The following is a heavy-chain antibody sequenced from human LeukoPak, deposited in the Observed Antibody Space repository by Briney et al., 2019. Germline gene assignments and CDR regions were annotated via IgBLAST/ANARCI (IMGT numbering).Heavy chain of an antibody. J-gene: IGHJ4*02. V-gene: IGHV4-34*01. CDR1: GGSFSCYY. CDR3: ARSVPTVVTPFDY. Sequence: PSETLSLTCAVYGGSFSCYYWSWIRQPPGKGLEWIGEINHSGSTNYNPSLKSRVTISVDTSKNQFSLKLSSVTAADTAVYYCARSVPTVVTPFDYWGRGTLVTVSS. CDR2: INHSGST. D-gene: IGHD4-23*01.